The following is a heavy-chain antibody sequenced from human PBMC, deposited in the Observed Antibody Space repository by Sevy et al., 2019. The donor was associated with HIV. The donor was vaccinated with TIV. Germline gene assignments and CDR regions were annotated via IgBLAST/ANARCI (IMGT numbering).Heavy chain of an antibody. CDR3: ARDPERGAVTGSLDY. J-gene: IGHJ4*02. Sequence: GGSLRLSCAASAFTFSGYSMNWVRQAPGKGLEWLSSISSLSNYIYYADSVKGRFTISRDNSKNSLYLQMNSLRTEDTAVYYCARDPERGAVTGSLDYWGQGTLVTVSS. V-gene: IGHV3-21*01. D-gene: IGHD6-19*01. CDR2: ISSLSNYI. CDR1: AFTFSGYS.